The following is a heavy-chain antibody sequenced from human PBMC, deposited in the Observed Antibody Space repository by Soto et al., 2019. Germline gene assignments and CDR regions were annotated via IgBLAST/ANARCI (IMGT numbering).Heavy chain of an antibody. V-gene: IGHV3-15*07. CDR2: IKSKTDGGTT. CDR3: TTTWSRPGGYFDWSHYYYYGMDV. CDR1: GFTFSNAW. Sequence: GGSLRLSCAASGFTFSNAWMNWVRQAPGKGLEWVGRIKSKTDGGTTDYAAPVKGRFTISRGDSKNTLYLQMNSLKTEETAVYYCTTTWSRPGGYFDWSHYYYYGMDVWGQGTTVTVSS. J-gene: IGHJ6*02. D-gene: IGHD3-9*01.